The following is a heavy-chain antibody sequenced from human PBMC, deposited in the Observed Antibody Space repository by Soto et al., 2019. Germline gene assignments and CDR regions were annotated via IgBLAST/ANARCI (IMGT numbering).Heavy chain of an antibody. CDR2: INPNSGGT. CDR3: ARGRTGTTSYFDY. V-gene: IGHV1-2*02. CDR1: GYTFTGYY. D-gene: IGHD1-1*01. J-gene: IGHJ4*02. Sequence: ASVKVTYKASGYTFTGYYLHWERQAPGQGLEWMGWINPNSGGTNYAQKFQGRVTMTRDTSISTAYMELSRLRSDDTAVYYCARGRTGTTSYFDYWGQGNLVTVSS.